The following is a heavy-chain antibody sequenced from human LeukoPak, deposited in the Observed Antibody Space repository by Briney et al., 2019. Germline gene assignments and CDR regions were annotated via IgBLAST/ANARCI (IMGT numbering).Heavy chain of an antibody. CDR1: GFTFSGYS. J-gene: IGHJ4*02. CDR3: AKGYYYDSSGYYYYFDY. D-gene: IGHD3-22*01. Sequence: SGGTLSFSCSASGFTFSGYSRDRVRQGPGKGLEGGTGTWYDGSNKYYADPVKGRFTISRATSKNTLYLQMKSLTAQDPAVHSCAKGYYYDSSGYYYYFDYWGQGTLGTVSS. V-gene: IGHV3-33*06. CDR2: TWYDGSNK.